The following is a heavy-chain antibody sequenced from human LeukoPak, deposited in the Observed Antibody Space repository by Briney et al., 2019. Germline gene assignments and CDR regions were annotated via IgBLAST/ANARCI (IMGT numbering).Heavy chain of an antibody. CDR1: GYTFTSYG. CDR2: ISIYNGNR. D-gene: IGHD2-15*01. V-gene: IGHV1-18*04. CDR3: ARGWSVYCSGGSCPYYFDF. J-gene: IGHJ4*02. Sequence: GASVKVSCKASGYTFTSYGISWVRQAPGQGLEWMGWISIYNGNRNYPQKFQGRVTLTTDTSTSTAYMELRSLTSDDTAVYYCARGWSVYCSGGSCPYYFDFWVQGTLVTVSS.